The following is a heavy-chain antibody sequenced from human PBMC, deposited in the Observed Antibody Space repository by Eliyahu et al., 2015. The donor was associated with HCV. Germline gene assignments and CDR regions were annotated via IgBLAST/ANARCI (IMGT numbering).Heavy chain of an antibody. V-gene: IGHV3-23*01. CDR1: GFTFSNSA. CDR3: AKRRXSPDX. J-gene: IGHJ4*02. Sequence: SGFTFSNSAMNWVRQAPGKGLEWVSGISGSGXGTYYADSVKGXFTIXXDNSKXTLYLQMNSLXAEXTAVYYCAKRRXSPDXWGQGSLVTVSS. CDR2: ISGSGXGT.